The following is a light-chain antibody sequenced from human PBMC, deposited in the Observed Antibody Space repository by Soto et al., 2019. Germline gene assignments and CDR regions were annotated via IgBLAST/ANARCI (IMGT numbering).Light chain of an antibody. CDR1: QSVSSN. CDR3: QQYNNWPYT. CDR2: GAS. V-gene: IGKV3-15*01. J-gene: IGKJ2*01. Sequence: EIVMTQSPATLSVSPGERATLSCRASQSVSSNFAWYQQKPGQAPRLLIYGASTRATGIPARFSGSGSWTEFTLTISSLQSEDFAVYYCQQYNNWPYTFGQGTKLEI.